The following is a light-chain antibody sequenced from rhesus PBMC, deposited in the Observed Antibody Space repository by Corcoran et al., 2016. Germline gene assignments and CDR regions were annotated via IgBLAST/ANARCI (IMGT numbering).Light chain of an antibody. Sequence: DIQMTQSPSSLSASVGDRVTITCRASQGISSYLAWYPQKTGNPPKLLIYAASTLQSGVPSRFSCSGSGTHFTLTISSLQPEEFATYYCQQNNSYPLTFGGGTKVELK. J-gene: IGKJ4*01. CDR1: QGISSY. V-gene: IGKV1-25*01. CDR3: QQNNSYPLT. CDR2: AAS.